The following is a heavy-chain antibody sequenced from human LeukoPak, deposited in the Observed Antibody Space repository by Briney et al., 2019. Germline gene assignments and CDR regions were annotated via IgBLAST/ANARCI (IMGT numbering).Heavy chain of an antibody. Sequence: GGSLRLSCAASGLTFSSYAMSWVRQAPGKGLEWVSAISGSGGSTYYADSVKGRFTISRDNSKNTLYLQMNSLRAEDTAVYYCAKDGGVLRFLEWLLNRYFDYWGQGTLVTVSS. J-gene: IGHJ4*02. CDR1: GLTFSSYA. CDR2: ISGSGGST. D-gene: IGHD3-3*01. V-gene: IGHV3-23*01. CDR3: AKDGGVLRFLEWLLNRYFDY.